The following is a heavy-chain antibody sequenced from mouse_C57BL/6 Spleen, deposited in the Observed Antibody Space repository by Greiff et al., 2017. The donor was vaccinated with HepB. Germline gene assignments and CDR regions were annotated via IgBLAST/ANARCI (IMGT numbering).Heavy chain of an antibody. J-gene: IGHJ3*01. Sequence: EVKLVESGGGLVKPGGSLKLSCAASGFTFSDYGMHWVRQAPEKGLEWVAYISSGSSTIYYADTVKGRFTISRDNAKNTLFLQMTRLRSEDTAMYYCAMGGYPPWFAYWGQGTLVTVSA. V-gene: IGHV5-17*01. CDR1: GFTFSDYG. D-gene: IGHD2-2*01. CDR2: ISSGSSTI. CDR3: AMGGYPPWFAY.